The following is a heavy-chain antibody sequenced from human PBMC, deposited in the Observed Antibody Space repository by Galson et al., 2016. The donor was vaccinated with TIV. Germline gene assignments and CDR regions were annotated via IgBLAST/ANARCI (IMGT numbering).Heavy chain of an antibody. Sequence: QSGAEVKEPGESLKISCKGSGYRFSNYWIAWVRQMPGKGLEWMGVIYPVDPDTRYSPSFQGQVTIPADKSISTAYLQWNSLKASDSAIYYFARGRDSGYAYYFDFWGQGTLVTVSS. CDR1: GYRFSNYW. V-gene: IGHV5-51*03. CDR2: IYPVDPDT. CDR3: ARGRDSGYAYYFDF. D-gene: IGHD6-25*01. J-gene: IGHJ4*02.